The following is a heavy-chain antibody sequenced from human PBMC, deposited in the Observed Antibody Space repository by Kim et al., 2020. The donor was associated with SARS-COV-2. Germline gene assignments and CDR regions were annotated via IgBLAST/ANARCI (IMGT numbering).Heavy chain of an antibody. CDR1: GGSISSYY. Sequence: SETLSLTCTVSGGSISSYYWSWIRQPPGKGLEWIGYIYYSGSTNYKPSLKSRVTISVDTSKNQFSLKLSSVTAADTAVYYCARYGEDFDYWGQGTLVTVSS. V-gene: IGHV4-59*01. D-gene: IGHD3-10*01. CDR3: ARYGEDFDY. J-gene: IGHJ4*02. CDR2: IYYSGST.